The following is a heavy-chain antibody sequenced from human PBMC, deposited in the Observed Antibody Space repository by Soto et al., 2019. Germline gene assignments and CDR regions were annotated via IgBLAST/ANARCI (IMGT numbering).Heavy chain of an antibody. CDR3: ARTAMTLEWILSENAFDI. D-gene: IGHD3-3*01. CDR1: GYIFTSYD. J-gene: IGHJ3*02. CDR2: INPNTGNT. V-gene: IGHV1-8*01. Sequence: QVQLVQSGAEVKKPGASVKVSCKASGYIFTSYDINWVRQATGQGLEWMGWINPNTGNTDYAQKFQGRCTMTRNTSISTVYIEVSSLTPEDTAVYYCARTAMTLEWILSENAFDIWGPGTMVTVSS.